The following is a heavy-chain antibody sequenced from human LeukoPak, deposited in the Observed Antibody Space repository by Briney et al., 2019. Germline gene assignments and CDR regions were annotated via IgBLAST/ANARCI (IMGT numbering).Heavy chain of an antibody. CDR3: ARRARYCSSTSRTWGCGYYYYGMDV. CDR2: IYYSGST. D-gene: IGHD2-2*01. V-gene: IGHV4-59*01. Sequence: PSETLSLTCTVSGGSIGGYYWSWIRQPPGKGLEWIGYIYYSGSTNYNPSLKSRVTISIDTSKNQFSLKLSSVTAADTAVYYCARRARYCSSTSRTWGCGYYYYGMDVWGQGTTVTVSS. CDR1: GGSIGGYY. J-gene: IGHJ6*02.